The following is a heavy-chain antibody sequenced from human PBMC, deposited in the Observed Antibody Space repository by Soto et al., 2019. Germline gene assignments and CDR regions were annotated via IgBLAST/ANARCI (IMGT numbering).Heavy chain of an antibody. CDR1: GGSINNYY. J-gene: IGHJ5*02. CDR3: ARVGSWSQNWIDP. Sequence: PSETLSLTYTVSGGSINNYYWSWIRQPPGKGLEWIGHIFYSGTTNYNPSLESRVTISLDTSKNQFSLKLISVTAADTAVYYCARVGSWSQNWIDPWGQGTLVTVS. D-gene: IGHD6-13*01. V-gene: IGHV4-59*01. CDR2: IFYSGTT.